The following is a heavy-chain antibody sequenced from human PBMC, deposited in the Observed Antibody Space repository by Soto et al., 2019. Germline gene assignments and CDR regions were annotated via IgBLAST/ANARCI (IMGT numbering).Heavy chain of an antibody. D-gene: IGHD6-19*01. V-gene: IGHV1-2*04. CDR1: GYTFTSYY. J-gene: IGHJ4*02. CDR2: INPNSGGA. Sequence: DSVKASCRASGYTFTSYYMHWVRQAPGQGLEWMGWINPNSGGANYAQKFQGWVTMTRDTSISTAYMELSRLRSDDTAVYYCARGAVAGKYYFDYWGQGTLVTVSS. CDR3: ARGAVAGKYYFDY.